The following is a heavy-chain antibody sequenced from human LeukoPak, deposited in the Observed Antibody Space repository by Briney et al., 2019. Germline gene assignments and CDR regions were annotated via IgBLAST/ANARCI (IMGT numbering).Heavy chain of an antibody. CDR1: GLTFSSYW. CDR3: ARVPITLAGTKDAKYFQH. V-gene: IGHV3-74*01. J-gene: IGHJ1*01. Sequence: GGSLRLSCAASGLTFSSYWMHWVRQAPGKGLVWVSRINSDGSSTNYADSVKGRFTISRDNAKNTLYLQMNSLRAEDTAVYYCARVPITLAGTKDAKYFQHWGQGTLVTVSS. CDR2: INSDGSST. D-gene: IGHD6-19*01.